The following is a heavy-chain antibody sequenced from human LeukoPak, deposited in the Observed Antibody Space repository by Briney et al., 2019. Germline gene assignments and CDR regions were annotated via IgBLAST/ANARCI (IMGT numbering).Heavy chain of an antibody. CDR3: AADRLYSSGPDY. CDR2: IYCSGST. CDR1: GGSISSYY. D-gene: IGHD6-19*01. J-gene: IGHJ4*02. V-gene: IGHV4-59*01. Sequence: SETLSLTCTVSGGSISSYYWSWIRQPPGKGLEWIGYIYCSGSTNYNPSLKSRVTISVDTSKNQFSLKLSSVTAADTAVYYCAADRLYSSGPDYWGQGTLVTVSS.